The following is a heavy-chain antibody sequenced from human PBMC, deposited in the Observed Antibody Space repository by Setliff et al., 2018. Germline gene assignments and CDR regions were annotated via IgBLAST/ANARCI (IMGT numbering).Heavy chain of an antibody. CDR1: GGTFSSYA. D-gene: IGHD6-19*01. V-gene: IGHV1-69*10. CDR3: ARGGIAVAGTPD. Sequence: SVKVSCKASGGTFSSYAISWVRQAPGQGLEWMGGIIPILGIANYAQKFQGRVAITADKSTSTAYMELSSLRSEDTAVYYCARGGIAVAGTPDWGQGTLVTVSS. J-gene: IGHJ4*02. CDR2: IIPILGIA.